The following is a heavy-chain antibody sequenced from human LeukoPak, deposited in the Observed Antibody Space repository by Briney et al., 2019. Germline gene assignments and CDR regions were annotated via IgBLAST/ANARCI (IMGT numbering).Heavy chain of an antibody. J-gene: IGHJ4*02. CDR1: GGSISSYY. Sequence: KPSETLSLTCSVSGGSISSYYWSWIRQPAGKGRDWIGRIYTTGNTDYNPSLKSRVTMSVDTSKNQFSLNLSSVTAADTAVYYCARDARGWSGFDYWGQGTLVTVSS. CDR2: IYTTGNT. CDR3: ARDARGWSGFDY. V-gene: IGHV4-4*07. D-gene: IGHD3-3*01.